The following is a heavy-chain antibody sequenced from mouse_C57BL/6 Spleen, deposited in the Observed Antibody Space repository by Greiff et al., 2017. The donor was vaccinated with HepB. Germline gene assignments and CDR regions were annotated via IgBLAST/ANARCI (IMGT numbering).Heavy chain of an antibody. D-gene: IGHD2-2*01. Sequence: EVHLVESEGGLVQPGSSMKLSCTASGFTFSDYYMAWVRQVPEKGLEWVANINYDGSSTYYLDSLKSRFIISRDNAKNILYLQMSSLKSEDTATYYCARWDGYAYYYAMDYWGQGTSVTVSS. CDR3: ARWDGYAYYYAMDY. CDR1: GFTFSDYY. J-gene: IGHJ4*01. CDR2: INYDGSST. V-gene: IGHV5-16*01.